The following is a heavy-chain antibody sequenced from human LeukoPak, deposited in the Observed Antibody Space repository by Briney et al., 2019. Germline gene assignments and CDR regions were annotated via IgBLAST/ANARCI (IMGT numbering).Heavy chain of an antibody. CDR1: GGSISSYY. D-gene: IGHD3-10*01. J-gene: IGHJ4*02. CDR2: IYHTGSA. CDR3: AGGRGL. V-gene: IGHV4-59*01. Sequence: SETLSLTCTVSGGSISSYYWSWIRQTPGKGLEWIGWIYHTGSANYNPSLKSRVTISVDTSKNQFFLKLNSATAADTAVYYCAGGRGLWGQGTLVTVSS.